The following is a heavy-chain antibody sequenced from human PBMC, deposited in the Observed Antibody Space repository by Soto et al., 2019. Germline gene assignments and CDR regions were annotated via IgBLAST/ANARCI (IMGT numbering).Heavy chain of an antibody. CDR3: ARSIPATAMLFDY. V-gene: IGHV4-31*03. CDR1: GDSISSGGYY. CDR2: IYYSGST. Sequence: PSETLSLTCTVSGDSISSGGYYWSWIRQHPGKGLEWIGYIYYSGSTYYNPSLKSRVTISVDTSKNQFSLKLSSVTAADTAVYYCARSIPATAMLFDYWGQGTLVTVS. J-gene: IGHJ4*02. D-gene: IGHD2-2*01.